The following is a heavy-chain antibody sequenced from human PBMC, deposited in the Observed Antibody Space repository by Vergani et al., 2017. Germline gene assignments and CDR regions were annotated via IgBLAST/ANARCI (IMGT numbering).Heavy chain of an antibody. Sequence: QVQLVQYGAEVKKPGSSVKVSCKASGGTFSSYAISWVRQAPGQGLEWMGGIIPIFGTANYAQKFQGRVTITADESTSTAYMELSSLRSEDTAVYYCARGGDVVVVAAIRRLYYFDYWGQGTLVTVSS. J-gene: IGHJ4*02. D-gene: IGHD2-15*01. V-gene: IGHV1-69*01. CDR1: GGTFSSYA. CDR2: IIPIFGTA. CDR3: ARGGDVVVVAAIRRLYYFDY.